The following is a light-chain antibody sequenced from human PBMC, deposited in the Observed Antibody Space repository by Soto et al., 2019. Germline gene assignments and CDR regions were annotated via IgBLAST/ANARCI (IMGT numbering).Light chain of an antibody. CDR1: SSNIGAGYD. Sequence: QSVLTQPPSVSGAPGQRVTISCTGSSSNIGAGYDVHWYQQLPGTAPKLLIYGNSNRPSGVPDRFSGSKSGTSASLAITGLQAEDEADHYCQFYDSSLSGYVVFGGGTKVTVL. CDR2: GNS. J-gene: IGLJ2*01. CDR3: QFYDSSLSGYVV. V-gene: IGLV1-40*01.